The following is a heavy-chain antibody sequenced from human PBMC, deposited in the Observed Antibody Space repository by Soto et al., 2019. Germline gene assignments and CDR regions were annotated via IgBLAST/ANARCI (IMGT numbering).Heavy chain of an antibody. D-gene: IGHD6-19*01. Sequence: GWSLSLSCASSAFIFSDYYMSWIRQAPGNGLEWVSYISSSGSTIYYADSVNGRFTISRDNAKKSLYLQMNSLRAEDTGVYYCSRDKAVAEVYWGQGTLVTVSS. CDR2: ISSSGSTI. V-gene: IGHV3-11*01. CDR3: SRDKAVAEVY. J-gene: IGHJ4*02. CDR1: AFIFSDYY.